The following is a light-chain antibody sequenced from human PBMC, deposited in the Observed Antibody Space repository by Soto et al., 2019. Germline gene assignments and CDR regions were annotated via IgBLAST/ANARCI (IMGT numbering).Light chain of an antibody. CDR1: SSDVGHYNY. Sequence: QSALAQPASVSGSPGQSITISCTGTSSDVGHYNYVSWFQQRPGKVPKLLIYDVSSWPSGIPDRFSGSKSGNTASLTISGLQAEDEADYYCSSFTTSSTFVFGTGTKVTVL. J-gene: IGLJ1*01. V-gene: IGLV2-14*01. CDR3: SSFTTSSTFV. CDR2: DVS.